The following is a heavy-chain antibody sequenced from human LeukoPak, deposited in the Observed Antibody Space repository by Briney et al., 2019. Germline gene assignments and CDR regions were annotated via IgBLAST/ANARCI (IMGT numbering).Heavy chain of an antibody. V-gene: IGHV3-23*01. D-gene: IGHD1-26*01. Sequence: GGSLRLSCAASGFTFSRYWMSWVRQAPGKGLEWVSGITGSGGSTYYADSVKGRFTISRDNSKNTLYLQMNSLRAEDTAIYYCAKVGATAVIFDYWGQGTLVTVSS. CDR1: GFTFSRYW. CDR2: ITGSGGST. J-gene: IGHJ4*02. CDR3: AKVGATAVIFDY.